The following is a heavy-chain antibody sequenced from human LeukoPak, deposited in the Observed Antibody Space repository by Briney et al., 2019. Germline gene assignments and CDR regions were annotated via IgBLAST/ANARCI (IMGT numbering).Heavy chain of an antibody. D-gene: IGHD6-13*01. J-gene: IGHJ4*02. CDR2: ISWNSGSI. CDR1: GFTFDDYA. V-gene: IGHV3-9*01. CDR3: AKGHSSSWYSDYFDY. Sequence: GGSLRLSCAASGFTFDDYAMHWVRQAPGKGLEWVSGISWNSGSIGYADSVKGRLTISRDNAKSTLYLQMNSLRAEDTALYYCAKGHSSSWYSDYFDYWGQGTLVTVSS.